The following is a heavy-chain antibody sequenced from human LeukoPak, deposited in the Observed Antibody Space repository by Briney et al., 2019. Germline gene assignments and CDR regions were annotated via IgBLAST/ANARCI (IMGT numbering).Heavy chain of an antibody. V-gene: IGHV4-4*07. CDR1: GGSISNYY. CDR2: ISSSGST. CDR3: ARYPSLWFGEYNWFDP. Sequence: PSETLSLTCTVSGGSISNYYWSWIRLPAGKGLEWIGRISSSGSTYYNPSLNSRVTMSIDTSTNQFSLKLSSVTAADTAVYYCARYPSLWFGEYNWFDPWGQGTLVTVSS. D-gene: IGHD3-10*01. J-gene: IGHJ5*02.